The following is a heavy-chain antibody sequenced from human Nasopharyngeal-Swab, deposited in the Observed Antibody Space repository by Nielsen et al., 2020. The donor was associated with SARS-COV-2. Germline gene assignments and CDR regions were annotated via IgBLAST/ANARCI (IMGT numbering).Heavy chain of an antibody. V-gene: IGHV3-53*01. CDR2: IYSGGNT. Sequence: WIRQPPGKGLEWISVIYSGGNTYYADAMKGRLTASRDNSKNTMYLQMNSLRAEDTAIYYCASAPSWGYWGQGTLVTVSS. CDR3: ASAPSWGY. D-gene: IGHD3-16*01. J-gene: IGHJ4*02.